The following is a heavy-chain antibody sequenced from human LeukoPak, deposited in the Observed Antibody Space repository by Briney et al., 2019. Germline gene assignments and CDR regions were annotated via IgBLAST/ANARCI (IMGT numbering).Heavy chain of an antibody. D-gene: IGHD6-6*01. Sequence: GGSLRLSCAASGFTFSSYWMHWVRQAPGKGLVWVSRINSDGSSTSYADSVKGRCTISRDNAKNTLYLQVNSLRAEDTAVYYCARRAYVGSSEVDYWGQGTLVTVSS. V-gene: IGHV3-74*01. CDR2: INSDGSST. CDR1: GFTFSSYW. J-gene: IGHJ4*02. CDR3: ARRAYVGSSEVDY.